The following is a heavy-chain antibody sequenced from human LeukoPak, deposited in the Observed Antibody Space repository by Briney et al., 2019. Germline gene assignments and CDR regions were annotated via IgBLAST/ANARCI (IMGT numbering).Heavy chain of an antibody. CDR3: ARGGQDY. V-gene: IGHV1-18*01. Sequence: ATVKVSCKASGYNFNNYGISWMRQAPGQGLEWMGWITPYNGNRNYAQKYQGRVTMTTDTSTSTAYMELGSLRSDDTAVYYCARGGQDYWGQGTLVTVSS. CDR2: ITPYNGNR. CDR1: GYNFNNYG. J-gene: IGHJ4*02.